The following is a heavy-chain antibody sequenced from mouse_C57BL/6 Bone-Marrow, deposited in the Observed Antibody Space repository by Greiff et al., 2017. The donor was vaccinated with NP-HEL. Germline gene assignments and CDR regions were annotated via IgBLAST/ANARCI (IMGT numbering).Heavy chain of an antibody. CDR1: GYTFTSYW. D-gene: IGHD2-4*01. CDR3: ARGIYYDYDWFAY. J-gene: IGHJ3*01. V-gene: IGHV1-72*01. Sequence: QVQLQQPGAELVKPGASVKLSCKASGYTFTSYWMHWVKQRPGRGLEWIGRIDPNSGGTKYNEKFKSKATLTVDKPSRTAYMQLSSLTSEDAAVYYCARGIYYDYDWFAYWGQGTLVTVSA. CDR2: IDPNSGGT.